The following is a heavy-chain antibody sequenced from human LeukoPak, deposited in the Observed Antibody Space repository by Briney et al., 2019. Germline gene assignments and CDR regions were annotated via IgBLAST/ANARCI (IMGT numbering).Heavy chain of an antibody. J-gene: IGHJ5*02. CDR3: ARAHYDFWSGSHSRFDP. CDR1: GYTFTSYG. D-gene: IGHD3-3*01. CDR2: IRAYNGNT. V-gene: IGHV1-18*01. Sequence: ASVKVSCKASGYTFTSYGISWVRQAPGQGLEWMGWIRAYNGNTNYAQKLQGRVTMTTDTSTSTAYMELRSLRSDDTAVYYCARAHYDFWSGSHSRFDPWGQGTLVTVSS.